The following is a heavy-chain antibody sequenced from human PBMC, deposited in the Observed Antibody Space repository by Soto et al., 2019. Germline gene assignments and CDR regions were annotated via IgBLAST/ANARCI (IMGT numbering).Heavy chain of an antibody. V-gene: IGHV3-30-3*01. CDR2: ISYEGSNK. CDR3: WRVNPGNSLYYFNGLDV. Sequence: PGGSLRLSGAASGFNLGIYSIHWVRQAPSKGLEWVALISYEGSNKYYADSVKGRFTISRDNSKSTLFLKMDILRLEDTVVYYCWRVNPGNSLYYFNGLDVLGQGTSVAFSS. J-gene: IGHJ6*02. D-gene: IGHD1-1*01. CDR1: GFNLGIYS.